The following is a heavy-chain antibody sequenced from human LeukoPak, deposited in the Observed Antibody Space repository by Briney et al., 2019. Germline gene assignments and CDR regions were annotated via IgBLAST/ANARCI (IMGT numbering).Heavy chain of an antibody. CDR3: ASQGVCCPGWSPASYYYGMDV. D-gene: IGHD2-15*01. Sequence: SVKVSCKASGGTFSSYAISWVRQAPGQGLEWMGGIIPIFGTANYAQKFQGRVTITADESTSTAYMELSSLRSEDTAVYYCASQGVCCPGWSPASYYYGMDVWGQGATVTVSS. CDR1: GGTFSSYA. V-gene: IGHV1-69*13. CDR2: IIPIFGTA. J-gene: IGHJ6*02.